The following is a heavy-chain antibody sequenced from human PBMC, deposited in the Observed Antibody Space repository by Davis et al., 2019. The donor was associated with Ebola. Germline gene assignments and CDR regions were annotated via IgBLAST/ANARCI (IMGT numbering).Heavy chain of an antibody. D-gene: IGHD6-19*01. Sequence: ASVKVSCKASGYTFTSYDINWVRQATGQGLEWMGWMNPNSGNTGYAQKFQGRVTMTRNTSISTAYMELSSLRSEDTAVFYCARGKTVAGTRGLSWFDPWGPGTLVIVSS. V-gene: IGHV1-8*01. CDR2: MNPNSGNT. CDR3: ARGKTVAGTRGLSWFDP. CDR1: GYTFTSYD. J-gene: IGHJ5*02.